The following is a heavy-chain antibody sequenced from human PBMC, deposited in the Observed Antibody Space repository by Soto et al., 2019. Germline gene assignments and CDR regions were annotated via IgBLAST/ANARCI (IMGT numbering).Heavy chain of an antibody. CDR2: IYWNDDT. Sequence: ITLKESGPTLVQPTQTLTLTCTSSGFSLTTAGAGVGWIRQPPGKALEWLALIYWNDDTRYSPSLTSRLTITKDTSKNQVVLRMTNMDPVDTATYYCAHRGYGNYPRDNWFDPWGQGILVIVSS. J-gene: IGHJ5*02. D-gene: IGHD4-17*01. V-gene: IGHV2-5*01. CDR3: AHRGYGNYPRDNWFDP. CDR1: GFSLTTAGAG.